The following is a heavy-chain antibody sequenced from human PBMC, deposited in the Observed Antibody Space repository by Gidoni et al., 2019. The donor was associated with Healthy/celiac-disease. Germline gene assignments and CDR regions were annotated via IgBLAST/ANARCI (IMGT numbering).Heavy chain of an antibody. J-gene: IGHJ5*02. CDR2: INHSGST. CDR3: ARGKNYGSGSYNWFDP. V-gene: IGHV4-34*01. D-gene: IGHD3-10*01. Sequence: KGLEWIGEINHSGSTNYNPSLKSRVTISVDTSKNQFSLKLSSVTAADTAVYYCARGKNYGSGSYNWFDPWGQGTLVTVSS.